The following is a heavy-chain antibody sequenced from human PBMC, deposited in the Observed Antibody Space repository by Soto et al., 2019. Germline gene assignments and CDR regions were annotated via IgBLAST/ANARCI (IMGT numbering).Heavy chain of an antibody. J-gene: IGHJ4*02. V-gene: IGHV5-51*01. CDR1: GYSFNNYW. D-gene: IGHD3-9*01. Sequence: GESLKISCNGSGYSFNNYWIAWVRQMPGKGLEWMGITFPGGSDTVYSPSFQGQVTISVDRSINTAYLQRSGLKASDTAMYYCATQIGLHGGPRYFDYWGQGTLVTVSS. CDR2: TFPGGSDT. CDR3: ATQIGLHGGPRYFDY.